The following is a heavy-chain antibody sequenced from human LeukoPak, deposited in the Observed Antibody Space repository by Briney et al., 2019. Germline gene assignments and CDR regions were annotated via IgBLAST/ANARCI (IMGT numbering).Heavy chain of an antibody. CDR1: GFTFTSPT. CDR2: IVVGSGYA. V-gene: IGHV1-58*01. D-gene: IGHD3-10*01. CDR3: AMVRGLTDPLDY. J-gene: IGHJ4*02. Sequence: GASVKVSCKASGFTFTSPTVQWVRQARGRRLEWIGWIVVGSGYANYAQKFQERLTITRDMSTSTTYMELSSLRSEDTAVYYCAMVRGLTDPLDYWGQGTLVTVSS.